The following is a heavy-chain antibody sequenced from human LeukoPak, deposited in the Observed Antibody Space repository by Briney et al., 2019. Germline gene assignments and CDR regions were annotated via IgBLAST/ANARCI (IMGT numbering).Heavy chain of an antibody. Sequence: GGSLRLSCAASGFTVSSNYMSWVRQAPGKGLEWVSVIYSGGSTYYADSVKGRFTISRDNSKNTLYLQMNSLRAEDTAVYYCARDRRLSLGDAFDIWGQGTMVTVSS. CDR2: IYSGGST. D-gene: IGHD1-26*01. J-gene: IGHJ3*02. V-gene: IGHV3-66*01. CDR1: GFTVSSNY. CDR3: ARDRRLSLGDAFDI.